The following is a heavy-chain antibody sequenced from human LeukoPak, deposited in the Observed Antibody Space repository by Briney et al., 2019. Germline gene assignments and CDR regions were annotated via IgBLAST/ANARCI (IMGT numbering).Heavy chain of an antibody. D-gene: IGHD6-13*01. V-gene: IGHV3-30*02. CDR2: IRYDGSNK. CDR3: AKEYSSSWFYYYYMDV. CDR1: GFTFSSYG. Sequence: GGSLRLSCAASGFTFSSYGMHWVRQAPGKGLEWVAFIRYDGSNKYYADSVKGRFTISRDNSKNTLYLQMNSLRAEDTAVYYCAKEYSSSWFYYYYMDVWGKGTTVTISS. J-gene: IGHJ6*03.